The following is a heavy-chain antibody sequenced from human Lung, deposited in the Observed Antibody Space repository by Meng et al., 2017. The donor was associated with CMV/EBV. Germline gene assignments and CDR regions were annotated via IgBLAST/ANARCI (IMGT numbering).Heavy chain of an antibody. CDR3: ATSSSGFFDN. D-gene: IGHD3-22*01. CDR1: GFTFSTYW. CDR2: INQGGSEK. V-gene: IGHV3-7*01. J-gene: IGHJ4*02. Sequence: GGSXRLXCAASGFTFSTYWMSWVRQAPGRGLEWVANINQGGSEKYYVASVMGRFTVSRDNAKNSLYLQMNSLRAEDTAIYYCATSSSGFFDNWVQGALVTVDS.